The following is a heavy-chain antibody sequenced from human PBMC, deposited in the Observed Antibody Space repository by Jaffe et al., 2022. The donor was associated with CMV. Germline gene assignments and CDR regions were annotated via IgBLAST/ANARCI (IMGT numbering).Heavy chain of an antibody. CDR2: ISWDGDTT. V-gene: IGHV3-43*01. Sequence: EVQLVESGGVVVQPGGSLRLSCAASGFSFDDYTMHWVRQVPGKGLEWVSLISWDGDTTYYSDSMKGRFTISRDNSKNSLYLQMTSLRTEDTAFYYCAKDRASNGEWTFEYWGQGTLVTVSS. D-gene: IGHD3-22*01. CDR3: AKDRASNGEWTFEY. J-gene: IGHJ4*02. CDR1: GFSFDDYT.